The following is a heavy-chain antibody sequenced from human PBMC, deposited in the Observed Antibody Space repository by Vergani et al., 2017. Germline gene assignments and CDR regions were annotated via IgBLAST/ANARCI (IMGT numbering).Heavy chain of an antibody. CDR2: VDSEDGGT. CDR3: ATPQTVTTGGMEV. CDR1: GYTFPDHY. Sequence: EVQLVQSGAEVKKTGATMKISCKVSGYTFPDHYMHWVKQAPGKGLEWMGLVDSEDGGTIYAEKFKGRVTIAADTSTDTAHLELSSLRSEDTAVDYCATPQTVTTGGMEVWGQGTTVTVSS. J-gene: IGHJ6*02. D-gene: IGHD4-17*01. V-gene: IGHV1-69-2*01.